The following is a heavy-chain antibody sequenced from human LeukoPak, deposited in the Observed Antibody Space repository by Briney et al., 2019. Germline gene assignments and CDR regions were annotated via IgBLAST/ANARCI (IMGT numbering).Heavy chain of an antibody. D-gene: IGHD5-18*01. CDR3: ARDTAMVRGTFDY. Sequence: GGSLRLSCAASGFTFSSYSMNWVRQAPGKGLEWVSYISSSSSTIYYADSVKGRFTISRDNAKNSLYLQMNSLRAEDTAVYYCARDTAMVRGTFDYWGQGTLVTVSS. V-gene: IGHV3-48*01. J-gene: IGHJ4*02. CDR1: GFTFSSYS. CDR2: ISSSSSTI.